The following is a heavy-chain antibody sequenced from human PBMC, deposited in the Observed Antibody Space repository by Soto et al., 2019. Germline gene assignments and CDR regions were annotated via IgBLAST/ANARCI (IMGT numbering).Heavy chain of an antibody. CDR3: ARDSSDYGDYPYYYYGMDV. Sequence: QVQLVQSGAEVKKPGASVKVSCKASGYTFTSYDINWVRQATGQGLEWMGWMNPNSGNTGYAQKFQGRVTMTRNTSISTAYMELSSLRSEDTAVYYCARDSSDYGDYPYYYYGMDVWGQGTTVTVSS. CDR1: GYTFTSYD. D-gene: IGHD4-17*01. CDR2: MNPNSGNT. V-gene: IGHV1-8*01. J-gene: IGHJ6*02.